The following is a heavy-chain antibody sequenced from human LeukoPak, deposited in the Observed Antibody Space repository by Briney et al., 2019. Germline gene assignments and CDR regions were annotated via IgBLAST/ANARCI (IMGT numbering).Heavy chain of an antibody. CDR2: IYYSGST. J-gene: IGHJ6*03. D-gene: IGHD5-18*01. V-gene: IGHV4-59*01. CDR1: GGSISSYY. CDR3: ARTTEGGYTYDYFYYYYMDV. Sequence: SETLSLTCTVSGGSISSYYWGWIRQPPGKGLEWTGYIYYSGSTNYNPSLKSRVTISVDTSKNQFSLTAADTAVYYCARTTEGGYTYDYFYYYYMDVWGKGTTVTISS.